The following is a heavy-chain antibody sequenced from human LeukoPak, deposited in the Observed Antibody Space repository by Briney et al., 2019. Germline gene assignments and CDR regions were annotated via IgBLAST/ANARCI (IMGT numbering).Heavy chain of an antibody. CDR3: ARGQSGRSWYIESDY. CDR1: GGTFSSYA. J-gene: IGHJ4*02. CDR2: MNPNSGNT. D-gene: IGHD6-13*01. V-gene: IGHV1-8*03. Sequence: ASVKVSCKASGGTFSSYAISWVRQATGQGLEWMGWMNPNSGNTGYAQKFQGRVTITRNTSISTAYMELSSLRSEDTAVYYCARGQSGRSWYIESDYWGQGTLVTVSS.